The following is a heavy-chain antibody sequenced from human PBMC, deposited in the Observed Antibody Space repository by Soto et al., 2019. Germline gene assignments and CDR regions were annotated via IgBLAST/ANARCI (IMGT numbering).Heavy chain of an antibody. J-gene: IGHJ2*01. Sequence: EVQLLESGGGLVQPGGSLRLSCAASGFTFDKYAMNWVRQAPGKGLGWVSTISTSGGKTYYADSVKGRFTISRSNSKNTLYLQLNSLSAEDTAVYYCAKVFYGDSDWYFDLWGRGTLVTVSS. V-gene: IGHV3-23*01. CDR1: GFTFDKYA. D-gene: IGHD4-17*01. CDR3: AKVFYGDSDWYFDL. CDR2: ISTSGGKT.